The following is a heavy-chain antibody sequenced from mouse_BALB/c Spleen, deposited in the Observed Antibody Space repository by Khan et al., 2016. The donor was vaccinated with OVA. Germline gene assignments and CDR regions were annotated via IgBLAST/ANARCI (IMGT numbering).Heavy chain of an antibody. CDR1: GFSLTNYG. CDR2: IWGDGST. Sequence: QVQLQQSGPGLVAPSQSLSISCTVSGFSLTNYGVNWVRQPPGKGLEWLGVIWGDGSTNYYSALISRLSIIKDNSKSQVFLKLKSLQIDDTATFYCAGCVASYYAMSCWDRGTSLAVAS. J-gene: IGHJ4*01. V-gene: IGHV2-3*01. CDR3: AGCVASYYAMSC.